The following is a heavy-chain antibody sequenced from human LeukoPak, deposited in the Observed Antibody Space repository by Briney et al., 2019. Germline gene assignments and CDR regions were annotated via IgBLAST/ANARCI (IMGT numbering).Heavy chain of an antibody. CDR1: GFTFSSYA. D-gene: IGHD3-22*01. J-gene: IGHJ4*02. CDR2: ISGGGGST. Sequence: PGGSLRLSCAASGFTFSSYAMSWVRQAPGKGLEWVSAISGGGGSTYYADSVKGRFTISRDNSKNTLYLQMNSLRAEDTAVYYCAKGSHLTAAYYYDSSGPYYFDYWGQGTLVTVSS. CDR3: AKGSHLTAAYYYDSSGPYYFDY. V-gene: IGHV3-23*01.